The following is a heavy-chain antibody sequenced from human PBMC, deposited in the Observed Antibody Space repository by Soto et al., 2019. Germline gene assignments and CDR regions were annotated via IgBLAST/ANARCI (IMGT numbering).Heavy chain of an antibody. J-gene: IGHJ3*02. D-gene: IGHD3-22*01. Sequence: GGSLRLSCAASGFTFSSYAMSWVRQAPGKGLEWVSAISGSGGSTYYADSVKGRFTISRDNSKNTLYLQMNSLRAEDTAVYYCAKATNMIVVVKCPFDIWGQGTMVTVSS. CDR2: ISGSGGST. CDR3: AKATNMIVVVKCPFDI. CDR1: GFTFSSYA. V-gene: IGHV3-23*01.